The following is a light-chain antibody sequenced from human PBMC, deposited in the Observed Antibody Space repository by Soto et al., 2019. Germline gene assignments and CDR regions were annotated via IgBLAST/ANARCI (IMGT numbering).Light chain of an antibody. CDR2: DAS. J-gene: IGKJ1*01. CDR1: QSVSSY. V-gene: IGKV3-11*01. Sequence: EIVLTQSPATLSLSPGERATLSCRASQSVSSYLAWYQQKPGQAPRLLIYDASNSATGIPARFSGSGSGTDFTLTISSLEPEDFAVYYCQQRGTFGQGTKVEIK. CDR3: QQRGT.